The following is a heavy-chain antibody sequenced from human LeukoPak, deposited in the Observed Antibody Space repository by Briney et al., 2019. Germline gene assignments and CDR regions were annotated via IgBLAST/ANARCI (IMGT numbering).Heavy chain of an antibody. CDR1: GFTFSSYS. J-gene: IGHJ4*02. D-gene: IGHD2-2*01. Sequence: GGSLRLSCAASGFTFSSYSMNWVRQAPGKGLEWVSSISSSSSYIYYADSVKGRFTISRDNAKNSLYLQMNSLRAEDTAVYYCARDQSGYCSSTSCYWLYWGQGTLVTVSS. V-gene: IGHV3-21*01. CDR2: ISSSSSYI. CDR3: ARDQSGYCSSTSCYWLY.